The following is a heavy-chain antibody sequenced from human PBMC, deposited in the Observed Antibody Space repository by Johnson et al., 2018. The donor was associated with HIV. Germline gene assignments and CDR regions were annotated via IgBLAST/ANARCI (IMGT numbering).Heavy chain of an antibody. V-gene: IGHV3-30-3*01. CDR1: GFTFSSYA. CDR3: ARVRLPDAFDI. J-gene: IGHJ3*02. CDR2: ISYDGSNK. Sequence: QEQLVESGGGVVRPGGSLRLSCAASGFTFSSYAMHWVRQAPGKGLEWVAVISYDGSNKYYADSVKGRFTISRDNSKNTLYLQMNSLRAEDTAVYYCARVRLPDAFDIWGQGTMVTVSS.